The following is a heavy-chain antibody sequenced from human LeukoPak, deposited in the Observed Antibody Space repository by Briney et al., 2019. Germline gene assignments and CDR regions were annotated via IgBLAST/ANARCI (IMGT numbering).Heavy chain of an antibody. CDR1: GGSISSNF. Sequence: SETLSLTCTVSGGSISSNFWSWIRQPPGKGLEWIGYIYTSGSTNYNPSLKSRVTISVDTSKNQFSLKLRSVTAADTAMFYCARLYGNFQNYYDYWGQGTLVAVSS. CDR2: IYTSGST. J-gene: IGHJ4*02. CDR3: ARLYGNFQNYYDY. V-gene: IGHV4-4*08. D-gene: IGHD1-7*01.